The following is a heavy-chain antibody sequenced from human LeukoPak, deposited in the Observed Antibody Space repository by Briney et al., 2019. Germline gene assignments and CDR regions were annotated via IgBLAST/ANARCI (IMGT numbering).Heavy chain of an antibody. Sequence: SVKVSCKASGGTFSSYAISWVRQAPGQGLEWMGRIIPIFGTANYAQKFQGRVTITTDESTSTAYMELSSLRSEDTAVYYCARDSWYYYDSSGYYDGAFDIWGQGTMVTVSS. CDR1: GGTFSSYA. V-gene: IGHV1-69*05. J-gene: IGHJ3*02. CDR2: IIPIFGTA. CDR3: ARDSWYYYDSSGYYDGAFDI. D-gene: IGHD3-22*01.